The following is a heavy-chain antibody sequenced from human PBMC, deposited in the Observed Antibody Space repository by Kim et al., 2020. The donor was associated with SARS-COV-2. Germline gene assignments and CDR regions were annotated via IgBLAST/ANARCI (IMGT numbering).Heavy chain of an antibody. J-gene: IGHJ4*02. CDR3: AKQGGQQWSWADY. Sequence: ASVKVSCKASGYTFTDYGIKWVRQASGQGVEWMGWINTNTGNPKYAQGFTGRFVFSLDTSVNTAYLQISSLRAEDTAVYYCAKQGGQQWSWADYWGQGTLVTVSS. CDR2: INTNTGNP. CDR1: GYTFTDYG. V-gene: IGHV7-4-1*02. D-gene: IGHD5-18*01.